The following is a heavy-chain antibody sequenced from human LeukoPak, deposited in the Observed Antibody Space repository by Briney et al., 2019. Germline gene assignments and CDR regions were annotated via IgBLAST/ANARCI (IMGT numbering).Heavy chain of an antibody. Sequence: GGSLRLSCAASGFTFSSFGMNWVRQAPGKGLEWVSVIYSGGSTYYADSVKGRFTISRDNSKNTLYLQMNSLRAEDTAVYYCVREATGTTSRDDAFDIWGQGTMVTVSS. D-gene: IGHD1-1*01. CDR2: IYSGGST. CDR3: VREATGTTSRDDAFDI. J-gene: IGHJ3*02. V-gene: IGHV3-53*01. CDR1: GFTFSSFG.